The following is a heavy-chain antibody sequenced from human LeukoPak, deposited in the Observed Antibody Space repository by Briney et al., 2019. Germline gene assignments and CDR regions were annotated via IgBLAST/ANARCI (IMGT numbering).Heavy chain of an antibody. CDR1: GFTFSSYG. V-gene: IGHV3-30*02. CDR3: AKLWSRVLYAFDI. D-gene: IGHD2-21*01. CDR2: IRYDGSNK. J-gene: IGHJ3*02. Sequence: PGGSLRLSCAASGFTFSSYGMHWVRQAPGKGLEWEAFIRYDGSNKYYADSVKGRFTISRDNSKNTLYLQMNSLRAEDTAVYYCAKLWSRVLYAFDIWGQGTMVTVSS.